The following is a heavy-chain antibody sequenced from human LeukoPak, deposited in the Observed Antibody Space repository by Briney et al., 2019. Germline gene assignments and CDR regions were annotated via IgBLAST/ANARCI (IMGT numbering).Heavy chain of an antibody. J-gene: IGHJ4*02. CDR1: GGSISSSSYY. CDR2: IYYSGST. D-gene: IGHD6-6*01. CDR3: ARHVGYSSSSPFDY. Sequence: ASETLSLTCTVSGGSISSSSYYWSWIRQPPGKGLEWIGYIYYSGSTNYNPSLKSRVTISVDTSKNQFSLKLSSVTAADTAVYYCARHVGYSSSSPFDYWGQGTLVTVSS. V-gene: IGHV4-61*05.